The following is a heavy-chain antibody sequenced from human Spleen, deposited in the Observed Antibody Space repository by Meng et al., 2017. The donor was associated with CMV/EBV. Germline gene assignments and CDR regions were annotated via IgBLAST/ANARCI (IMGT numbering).Heavy chain of an antibody. D-gene: IGHD3-3*01. CDR1: GFTFGAFT. V-gene: IGHV3-21*01. CDR2: ISSRGTFI. CDR3: ARDWSDASFWFDP. J-gene: IGHJ5*02. Sequence: CAASGFTFGAFTMTWVRQAPGKGLEWVSSISSRGTFIYYADSLKGRFTISRDNAKNSLYLQVNSLRVEDTAVYYCARDWSDASFWFDPWGQGTLVTVSS.